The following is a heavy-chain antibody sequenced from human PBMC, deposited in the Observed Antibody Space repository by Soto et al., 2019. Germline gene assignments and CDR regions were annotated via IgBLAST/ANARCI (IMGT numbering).Heavy chain of an antibody. CDR3: AKYQRSRWNKIDY. J-gene: IGHJ4*02. CDR1: GFTFSNYG. CDR2: ISGSGGST. D-gene: IGHD6-13*01. Sequence: EVQLLESGGGLVQPGGSLRLSCAASGFTFSNYGVNWVRQAPGKGLVWVSTISGSGGSTYYADSVKGRFTISRDNDENALNLQMHSLTAQETAVYYGAKYQRSRWNKIDYWGPVTIVTV. V-gene: IGHV3-23*01.